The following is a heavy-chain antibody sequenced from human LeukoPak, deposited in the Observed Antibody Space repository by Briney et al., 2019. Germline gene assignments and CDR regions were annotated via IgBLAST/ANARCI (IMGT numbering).Heavy chain of an antibody. Sequence: ASVKVSCKASGGTFSSYAISWVRPAPGQGLEWMGRLIPILGIANYAQKFQGRVTITADKSTSTAYMEPSSLRSEDTAVYYCARVVGYCSSTSCYGGRGRWFDPWGQGTLVTVSS. V-gene: IGHV1-69*04. CDR1: GGTFSSYA. CDR3: ARVVGYCSSTSCYGGRGRWFDP. D-gene: IGHD2-2*03. J-gene: IGHJ5*02. CDR2: LIPILGIA.